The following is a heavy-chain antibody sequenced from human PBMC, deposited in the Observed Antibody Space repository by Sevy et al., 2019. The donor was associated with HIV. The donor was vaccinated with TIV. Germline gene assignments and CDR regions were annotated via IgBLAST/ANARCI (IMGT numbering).Heavy chain of an antibody. CDR1: GYTLTNLA. CDR2: FDPEDGET. J-gene: IGHJ4*02. D-gene: IGHD3-22*01. CDR3: AATREYYDENSGYFDY. V-gene: IGHV1-24*01. Sequence: ASVKVSCKVSGYTLTNLAMHWVRQAPGQGLEWMGRFDPEDGETSYAQKFQGRLTMTEDTSSDTAYMELNSLRSEDTAVYYCAATREYYDENSGYFDYWGQGTLVTVSS.